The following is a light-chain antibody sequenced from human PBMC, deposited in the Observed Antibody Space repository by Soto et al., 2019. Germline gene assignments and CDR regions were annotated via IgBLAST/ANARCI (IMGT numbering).Light chain of an antibody. CDR3: AAWDDSLSVIYV. J-gene: IGLJ1*01. CDR1: HSNIGSNF. CDR2: RDN. V-gene: IGLV1-47*01. Sequence: QSALTQPPSASGTPGQTVTISCSGSHSNIGSNFVYWYQQLPGTAPKLLIYRDNQRPSGVPDRFSVSKSGTSASLAISGLRSEDEADYYCAAWDDSLSVIYVFGTGTKVTVL.